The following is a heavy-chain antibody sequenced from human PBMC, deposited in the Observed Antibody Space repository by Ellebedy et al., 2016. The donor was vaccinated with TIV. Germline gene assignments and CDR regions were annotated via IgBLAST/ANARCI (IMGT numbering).Heavy chain of an antibody. CDR2: IYYSGST. CDR3: AREGGSGSYYNSLDY. CDR1: SGSISSGGYY. J-gene: IGHJ4*02. D-gene: IGHD3-10*01. V-gene: IGHV4-31*11. Sequence: LRLXXAVSSGSISSGGYYWSWIRQHPGKGLEWIGYIYYSGSTYYNPSLKSRVTISVDTSKNQFSLKLSSVTAADTAVYYCAREGGSGSYYNSLDYWGQGTLVTVSS.